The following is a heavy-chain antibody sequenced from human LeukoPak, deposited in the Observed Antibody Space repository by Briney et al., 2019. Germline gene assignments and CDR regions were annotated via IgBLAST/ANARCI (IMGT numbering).Heavy chain of an antibody. J-gene: IGHJ6*04. CDR2: IYYSGST. CDR3: ARAGYSGSDFSV. V-gene: IGHV4-39*07. D-gene: IGHD5-12*01. CDR1: GGSISSSSYY. Sequence: SETLSLTCTVSGGSISSSSYYRGWIRQPPGKGLEWIGSIYYSGSTYYNPSLKSRVTISVDTSKNQFSLKLSSVTATDTAVYYCARAGYSGSDFSVWGKGSTVTVSS.